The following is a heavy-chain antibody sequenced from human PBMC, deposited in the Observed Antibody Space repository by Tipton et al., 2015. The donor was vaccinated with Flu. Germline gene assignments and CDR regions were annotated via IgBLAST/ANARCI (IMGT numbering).Heavy chain of an antibody. Sequence: QLVQSGGGLIQPGGSLRLSCAASGFTFSNYSLNWVRQAPGKGLEWVSTVSTSGRYIYYADSVKGRFTISRDNAKNSLYLQMNSLRAEDTAVYYCASSNYYDSSGFPDYWGQGTLVTVSS. V-gene: IGHV3-21*01. D-gene: IGHD3-22*01. CDR1: GFTFSNYS. CDR3: ASSNYYDSSGFPDY. J-gene: IGHJ4*02. CDR2: VSTSGRYI.